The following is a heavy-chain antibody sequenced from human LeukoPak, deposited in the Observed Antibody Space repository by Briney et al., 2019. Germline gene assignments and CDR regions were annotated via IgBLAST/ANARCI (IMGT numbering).Heavy chain of an antibody. D-gene: IGHD3-22*01. V-gene: IGHV3-53*01. J-gene: IGHJ4*02. CDR1: GFTVSSNS. CDR3: ARGFSYYYDSSGYSEY. CDR2: IYSDNT. Sequence: GGSLRLSYTVSGFTVSSNSMSWVRQAPGKGLEWVSFIYSDNTHYSDSVKGRFTISRDNSKNTLYLQMNSLRAEDTAVYYCARGFSYYYDSSGYSEYWGQGTLVTVSS.